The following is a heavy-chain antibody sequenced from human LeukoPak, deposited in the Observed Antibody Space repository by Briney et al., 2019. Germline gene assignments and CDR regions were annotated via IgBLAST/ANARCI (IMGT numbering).Heavy chain of an antibody. Sequence: SETLSLTCDVSGGSTSGYFWSWIRQPPGKGPEWIGEINHSGSTKYIPSLKSRLTISVDTSKNQFSLKLSSVTAADTAVYYCARHSVSQWLPHRWGQGTLVTVSS. D-gene: IGHD5-12*01. CDR3: ARHSVSQWLPHR. CDR2: INHSGST. CDR1: GGSTSGYF. V-gene: IGHV4-34*01. J-gene: IGHJ4*02.